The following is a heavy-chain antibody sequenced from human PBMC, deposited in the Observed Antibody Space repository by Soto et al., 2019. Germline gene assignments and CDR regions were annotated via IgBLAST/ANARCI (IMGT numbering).Heavy chain of an antibody. Sequence: ETLSLTCAVSVGSFTSNNWWTCVRQPPGQGLEWIGEIYRTGSTNYNPSLKSRVTISLDKSENQFSLKVTSLTAADTAVYYCASRDPGTSVDYWGQGTLVTVSS. CDR1: VGSFTSNNW. CDR2: IYRTGST. D-gene: IGHD1-7*01. J-gene: IGHJ4*02. CDR3: ASRDPGTSVDY. V-gene: IGHV4-4*02.